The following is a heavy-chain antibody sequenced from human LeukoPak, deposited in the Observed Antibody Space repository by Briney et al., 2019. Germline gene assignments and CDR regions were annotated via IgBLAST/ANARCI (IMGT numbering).Heavy chain of an antibody. Sequence: GGSLRLSCAASGFIFSSNSMNWVRQAPGKGLEWVASISGSSSNKYYADSVQGRFTISRDNAKNSLYLQMGSLRAEDTAVYYCAGPPPTSAWSNSVDDWGQGTLVTVSS. D-gene: IGHD6-19*01. J-gene: IGHJ4*02. CDR1: GFIFSSNS. CDR3: AGPPPTSAWSNSVDD. CDR2: ISGSSSNK. V-gene: IGHV3-21*01.